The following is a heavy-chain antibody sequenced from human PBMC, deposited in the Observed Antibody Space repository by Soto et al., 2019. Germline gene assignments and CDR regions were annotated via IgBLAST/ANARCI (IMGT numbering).Heavy chain of an antibody. CDR2: INSDGSIT. CDR3: ARWRAYGSGTQGMDV. CDR1: GFSFSSHW. Sequence: EVQLVESGGDLVQPGGSLRLSCAASGFSFSSHWMHWVRQAPGKGLVWVSRINSDGSITSYAGSVKGRFTISRDNAKNTLYVEMNSLRVEDTAVYYCARWRAYGSGTQGMDVWGQGTTVIVSS. V-gene: IGHV3-74*01. D-gene: IGHD3-10*01. J-gene: IGHJ6*02.